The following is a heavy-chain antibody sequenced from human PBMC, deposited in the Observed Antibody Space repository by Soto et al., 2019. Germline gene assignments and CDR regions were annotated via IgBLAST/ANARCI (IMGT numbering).Heavy chain of an antibody. V-gene: IGHV4-59*01. J-gene: IGHJ4*02. Sequence: SETLSLTCTVSGGSISCYYWSWIRQPPGKGMEWIGYIYYSGSTNYNPSLKSRVSISVDTSKNQFSLKLSSVTAADTAVYYCAGVCGGGWRETPKGCWGQGTRGTVAS. D-gene: IGHD2-15*01. CDR2: IYYSGST. CDR3: AGVCGGGWRETPKGC. CDR1: GGSISCYY.